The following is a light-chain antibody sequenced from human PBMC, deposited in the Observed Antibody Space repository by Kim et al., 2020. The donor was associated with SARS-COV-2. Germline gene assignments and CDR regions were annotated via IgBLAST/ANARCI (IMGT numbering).Light chain of an antibody. Sequence: GSSGTSVSISRTGTSRDDGLVSWYQQHPGKAPKRMSYDVTKRPSGVSNRFSGSKSGNTASLTISGLQAEDEADYHCCSYAGGAIFVFGTVTKVTVL. CDR3: CSYAGGAIFV. V-gene: IGLV2-23*02. CDR2: DVT. CDR1: SRDDGL. J-gene: IGLJ1*01.